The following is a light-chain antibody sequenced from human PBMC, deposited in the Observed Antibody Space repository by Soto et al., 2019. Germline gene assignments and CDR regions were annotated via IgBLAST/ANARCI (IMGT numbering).Light chain of an antibody. CDR1: SSDVGGYNY. CDR3: CSYAGSYTFVV. CDR2: DVS. V-gene: IGLV2-11*01. Sequence: QSALTQPRSVSGSPGQAVTISCTGTSSDVGGYNYVSWYQQHPGKAPKLMIYDVSKRPSGVPDRFSGSKSGNTASLTISGLQAEDEADYYCCSYAGSYTFVVFGRGTKVTVL. J-gene: IGLJ2*01.